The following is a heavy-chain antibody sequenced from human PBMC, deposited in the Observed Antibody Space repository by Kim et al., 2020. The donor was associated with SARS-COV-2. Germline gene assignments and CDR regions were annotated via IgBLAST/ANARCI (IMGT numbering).Heavy chain of an antibody. V-gene: IGHV3-64D*06. CDR3: VKGGTSAGRFDY. J-gene: IGHJ4*02. D-gene: IGHD6-13*01. Sequence: YYADSVRGRFTISRENSRNTLYLQMSSLRAEDTAVYFCVKGGTSAGRFDYWGQGTLVTVSS.